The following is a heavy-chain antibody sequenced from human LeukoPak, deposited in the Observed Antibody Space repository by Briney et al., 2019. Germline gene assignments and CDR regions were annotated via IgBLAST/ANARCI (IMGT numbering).Heavy chain of an antibody. J-gene: IGHJ4*02. CDR1: GYSFNTYW. CDR2: IYPGDSDT. Sequence: ESLKISCKASGYSFNTYWIGWVRQMPGKGLEWMGIIYPGDSDTRYSPSFQGQVTISADKSISTAYLQWSSLKASDSAMYYCATPYPREYCSSTTCYFNYWGQGTLVTVSS. V-gene: IGHV5-51*01. CDR3: ATPYPREYCSSTTCYFNY. D-gene: IGHD2-2*01.